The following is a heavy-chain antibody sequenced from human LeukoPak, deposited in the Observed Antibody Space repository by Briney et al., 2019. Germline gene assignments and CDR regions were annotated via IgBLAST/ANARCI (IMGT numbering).Heavy chain of an antibody. V-gene: IGHV3-21*01. CDR3: ARDLSYYGSGSYYYFDY. D-gene: IGHD3-10*01. CDR2: ISSTSDYI. CDR1: GFTFSRYS. Sequence: GGSLRLSCAASGFTFSRYSMNWVRQAPGKGLEWVSSISSTSDYIFCADSVKGRFTISRDNADDSLYLQMNSLRAEDTAVYYCARDLSYYGSGSYYYFDYWGQGTLVTVSS. J-gene: IGHJ4*02.